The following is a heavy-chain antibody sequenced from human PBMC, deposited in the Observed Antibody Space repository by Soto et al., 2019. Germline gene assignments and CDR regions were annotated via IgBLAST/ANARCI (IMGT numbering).Heavy chain of an antibody. CDR2: INHSGST. CDR3: ARGIRVDWENNWFDP. V-gene: IGHV4-34*01. J-gene: IGHJ5*02. Sequence: VQLQQWGAGLLKPSETLSLTCAVYGGSFSGYYWSWIRQPPGKGLEWIGEINHSGSTNYNPSLKSRVTISVDTSKNQFSLKLSSVTAADTAVYYCARGIRVDWENNWFDPWGQGTLVTVSS. D-gene: IGHD1-26*01. CDR1: GGSFSGYY.